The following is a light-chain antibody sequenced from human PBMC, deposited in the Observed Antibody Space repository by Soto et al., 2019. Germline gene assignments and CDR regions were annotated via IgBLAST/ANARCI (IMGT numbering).Light chain of an antibody. CDR2: DVS. CDR3: LSFTSITTYV. J-gene: IGLJ1*01. CDR1: SSDVGSYKS. Sequence: QAVVTQPASVSGSPGQSITNSCTGTSSDVGSYKSLSWYQQTPGKAPKLVIFDVSNRPSGVSDRFSGSKSGNTASLTISGLQPEDEADYYCLSFTSITTYVFGTGTKVTVL. V-gene: IGLV2-14*01.